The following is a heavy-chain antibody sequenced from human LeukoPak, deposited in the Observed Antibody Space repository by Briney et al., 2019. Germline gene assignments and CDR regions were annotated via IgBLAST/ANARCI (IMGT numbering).Heavy chain of an antibody. CDR1: GFTFGDYA. V-gene: IGHV3-48*01. D-gene: IGHD6-19*01. CDR3: ERDGEYSSGWYNWFDP. Sequence: PGGSLRLSCTTSGFTFGDYAMNWVRQAPGKGLEWVSYISSSSSTIYYAGSVKGRFTISRDNAKNSLYLQMNSLRAEDTAVYYCERDGEYSSGWYNWFDPWGQGTLVTVSS. CDR2: ISSSSSTI. J-gene: IGHJ5*02.